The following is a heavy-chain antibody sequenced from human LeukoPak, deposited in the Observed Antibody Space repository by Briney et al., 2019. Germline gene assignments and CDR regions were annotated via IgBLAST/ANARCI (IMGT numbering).Heavy chain of an antibody. J-gene: IGHJ4*02. D-gene: IGHD3-16*01. CDR1: GFTFSYYW. V-gene: IGHV3-23*01. CDR2: ISGSGGST. Sequence: PGGSLRLSCAASGFTFSYYWMHWVRQAPGKGLEWVSAISGSGGSTYYAGSVKGRFTTSRDNSKNTLYLQMNSLRAEDTAVYYCAKGRVGVFDYWGQGTLVTVSS. CDR3: AKGRVGVFDY.